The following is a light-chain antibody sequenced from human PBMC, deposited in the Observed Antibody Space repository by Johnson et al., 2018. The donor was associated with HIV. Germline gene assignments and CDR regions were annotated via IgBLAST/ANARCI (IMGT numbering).Light chain of an antibody. CDR3: GTWDSRLSAEV. Sequence: QSVLTQPPSVSAAPGQKVTISCSGSNSNIGNNYVSWYQQLPGAAPKLLIYENNKRPSGIPDRFSGSKSGTSATLAITGLQTGDEADYYCGTWDSRLSAEVFGTGTKVTVL. J-gene: IGLJ1*01. V-gene: IGLV1-51*02. CDR2: ENN. CDR1: NSNIGNNY.